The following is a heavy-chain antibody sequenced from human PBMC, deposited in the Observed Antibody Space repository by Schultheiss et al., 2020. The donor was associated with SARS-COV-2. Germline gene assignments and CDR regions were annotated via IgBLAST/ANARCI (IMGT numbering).Heavy chain of an antibody. CDR1: GFTFSSYS. V-gene: IGHV3-21*01. D-gene: IGHD6-13*01. Sequence: GGSLRLSCAASGFTFSSYSMNWVRQAPGKGLEWVSSISSSSSYIYYADSVKGRFIISRDNAKNSLYLQMNSLSAEDTAVYYCARDATPPYSSSSPWFDPWGQGTLVTVSS. CDR3: ARDATPPYSSSSPWFDP. J-gene: IGHJ5*02. CDR2: ISSSSSYI.